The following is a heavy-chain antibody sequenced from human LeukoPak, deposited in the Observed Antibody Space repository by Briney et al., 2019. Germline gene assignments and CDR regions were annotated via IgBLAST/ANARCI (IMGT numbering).Heavy chain of an antibody. J-gene: IGHJ4*02. CDR3: AKDSSQYYYDSSGYLWKDY. D-gene: IGHD3-22*01. CDR2: IRGSSGST. Sequence: GGALRLACSASRFPFSSYPISWVPQAPGKVLEWVSPIRGSSGSTYYADSVKRRFTSSRDNSKNTRALQMNSLRAGDPAVYYCAKDSSQYYYDSSGYLWKDYWGQGTLVTVSS. CDR1: RFPFSSYP. V-gene: IGHV3-23*01.